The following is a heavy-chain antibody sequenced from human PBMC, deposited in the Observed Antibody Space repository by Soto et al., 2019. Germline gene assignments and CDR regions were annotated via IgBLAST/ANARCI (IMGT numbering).Heavy chain of an antibody. CDR3: ARGISYYDSSGYYGPTEKYYYYYYGMDV. CDR1: GGTFSSYA. Sequence: SVKVSCKASGGTFSSYAISWVRQAPGQGLEWMGGIIPIFGTANYAQKFQGRVTITADESTSTAYMELSSLRSEDTAVYYCARGISYYDSSGYYGPTEKYYYYYYGMDVWGQGTTVTVSS. D-gene: IGHD3-22*01. V-gene: IGHV1-69*13. J-gene: IGHJ6*02. CDR2: IIPIFGTA.